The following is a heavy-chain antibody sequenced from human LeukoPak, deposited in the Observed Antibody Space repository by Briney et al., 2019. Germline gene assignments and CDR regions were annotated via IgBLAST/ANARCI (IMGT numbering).Heavy chain of an antibody. CDR1: GGSISSYY. D-gene: IGHD5-18*01. V-gene: IGHV4-59*01. CDR2: IYYSGGT. Sequence: KPSETLSLTCTVSGGSISSYYWSWIRQPPGKGLEWIGYIYYSGGTNYNPSLKSRVTISVDTSKNQFSLKLSSVTAADTAVYYCARGQGDTAMATYYYYMDVWGKGTTVTISS. CDR3: ARGQGDTAMATYYYYMDV. J-gene: IGHJ6*03.